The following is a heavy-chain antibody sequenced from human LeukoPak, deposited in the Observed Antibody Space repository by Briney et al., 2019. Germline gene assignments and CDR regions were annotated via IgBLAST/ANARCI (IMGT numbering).Heavy chain of an antibody. CDR3: ARAGDGPPDSSGFN. D-gene: IGHD3-22*01. Sequence: SETLSLTCTVSGGSISSSSYYWGWIRQPPGKGLEWIGSIYYSGSTYYNPSLKSRVTISVDTSKNQFSLKLSSVTAADTAVYYCARAGDGPPDSSGFNWGQGTLVTVSS. V-gene: IGHV4-39*07. CDR1: GGSISSSSYY. J-gene: IGHJ4*02. CDR2: IYYSGST.